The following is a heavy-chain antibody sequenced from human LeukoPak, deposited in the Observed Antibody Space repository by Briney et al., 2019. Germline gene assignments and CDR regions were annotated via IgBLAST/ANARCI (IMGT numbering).Heavy chain of an antibody. CDR2: ISYDGSNK. D-gene: IGHD3-22*01. V-gene: IGHV3-30*03. Sequence: GGSLRLSCAASGFTFSSYGMHWVRQAPGTRLGWVAVISYDGSNKYYANSVTGRFTISRDNSKNTLYLQMNSLRAEDTAVYYCASSRSRHSSGYPYDAFDIWGQGTMVTVSS. CDR3: ASSRSRHSSGYPYDAFDI. J-gene: IGHJ3*02. CDR1: GFTFSSYG.